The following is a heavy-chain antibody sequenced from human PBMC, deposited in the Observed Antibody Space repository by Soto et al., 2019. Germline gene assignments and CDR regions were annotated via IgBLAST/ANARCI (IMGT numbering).Heavy chain of an antibody. D-gene: IGHD6-19*01. CDR2: IRGKGGAT. CDR3: RQDSGWPTNKFDP. Sequence: QVKLVQSGAEVKKPGAAVRVSCKAAGYSFNSYEISWVRKAPGQGLEWMGWIRGKGGATGYAQKVQGRLTLTRNTLLSMEYMNMTGLRSDDTAVYCCRQDSGWPTNKFDPWGQGTLVTVAS. CDR1: GYSFNSYE. V-gene: IGHV1-8*01. J-gene: IGHJ5*02.